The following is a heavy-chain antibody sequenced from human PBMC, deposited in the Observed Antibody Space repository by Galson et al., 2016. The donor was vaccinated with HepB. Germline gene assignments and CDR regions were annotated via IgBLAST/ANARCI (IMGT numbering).Heavy chain of an antibody. Sequence: QSGAEVKKPGESLKISCKGSGYRFSSYWIGWVRQMPGKGLEWMGIIYPGDSDTRYSPSFQGLVTVSADKSLNTAYLQWRRLKASDTAMYYSAGQMDDGWDDHDSIGPRGAFDMWGQGTMVTVSS. CDR3: AGQMDDGWDDHDSIGPRGAFDM. D-gene: IGHD3-22*01. V-gene: IGHV5-51*01. CDR2: IYPGDSDT. CDR1: GYRFSSYW. J-gene: IGHJ3*02.